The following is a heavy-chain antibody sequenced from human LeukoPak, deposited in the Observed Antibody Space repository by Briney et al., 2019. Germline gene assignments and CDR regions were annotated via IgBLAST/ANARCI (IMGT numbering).Heavy chain of an antibody. D-gene: IGHD3-3*01. CDR1: GYTFTSYD. CDR3: ARGSERGYDFWSGYYSP. J-gene: IGHJ5*02. CDR2: MNPNSGNT. Sequence: ASVKVSRKASGYTFTSYDINWVRQATGQGLEWMGWMNPNSGNTGYAQKFQGRVTMTRNTSISTAYMELSSLRSEDTAVYYCARGSERGYDFWSGYYSPWGQGTLVTVSS. V-gene: IGHV1-8*01.